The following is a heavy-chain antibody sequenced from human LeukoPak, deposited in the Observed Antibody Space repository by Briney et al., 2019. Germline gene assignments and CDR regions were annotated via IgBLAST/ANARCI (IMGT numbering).Heavy chain of an antibody. V-gene: IGHV4-39*01. CDR2: FYYSGST. CDR3: ASRYYYDSSGYV. D-gene: IGHD3-22*01. CDR1: GGSISSSSYY. J-gene: IGHJ4*02. Sequence: SETLSLTCTVSGGSISSSSYYWGWIRQPPGKGLEWIGSFYYSGSTYYNPSLKSRVTISADTSKNQFSLKLSSVTAADTAVYYCASRYYYDSSGYVWGQGTLVTVSS.